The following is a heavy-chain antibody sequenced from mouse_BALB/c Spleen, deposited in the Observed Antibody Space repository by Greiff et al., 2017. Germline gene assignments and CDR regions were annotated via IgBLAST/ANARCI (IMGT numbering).Heavy chain of an antibody. CDR3: ARESYYFDY. J-gene: IGHJ2*01. CDR1: GYTFTSYW. V-gene: IGHV1-69*02. CDR2: IDPSDSYT. Sequence: QVQLQQPGAELVKPGASVKLSCKASGYTFTSYWMHWVKQRPGQGLEWIGEIDPSDSYTNYNQKFKGKATLTVDKSSSTAYMQLSSLTSEDSAVYYCARESYYFDYWGQGTTLTVSS.